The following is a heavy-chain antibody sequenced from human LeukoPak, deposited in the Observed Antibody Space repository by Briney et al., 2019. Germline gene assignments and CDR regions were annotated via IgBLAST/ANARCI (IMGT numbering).Heavy chain of an antibody. D-gene: IGHD6-25*01. V-gene: IGHV4-39*01. CDR3: ARRRGSSSGGPFDY. Sequence: SETLSLTCSVSGGSINNVVYYWDWIRQPPGKALEWIGDIYQTGTTYYNPSFESRVTISADTSINQVSLKMNAVTAADTAVYYCARRRGSSSGGPFDYWGRGTLVIVSS. CDR2: IYQTGTT. CDR1: GGSINNVVYY. J-gene: IGHJ4*02.